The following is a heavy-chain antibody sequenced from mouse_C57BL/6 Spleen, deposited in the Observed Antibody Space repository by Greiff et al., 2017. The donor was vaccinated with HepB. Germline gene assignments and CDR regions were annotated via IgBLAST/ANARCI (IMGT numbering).Heavy chain of an antibody. V-gene: IGHV1-64*01. CDR1: GYTFTSYW. Sequence: VQLQQPGAELVKPGASVKLSCKASGYTFTSYWMHWVKQRPGQGLEWIGMIHPNSGSTNYNEKFKSKATLTVDKASSTAYMQLSSLTSEDSAVYYCARGVLYGDWFAYWGQGTLVTVSA. CDR2: IHPNSGST. CDR3: ARGVLYGDWFAY. J-gene: IGHJ3*01. D-gene: IGHD2-12*01.